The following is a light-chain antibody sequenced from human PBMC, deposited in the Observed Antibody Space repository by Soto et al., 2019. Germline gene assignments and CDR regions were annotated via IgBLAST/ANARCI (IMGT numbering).Light chain of an antibody. J-gene: IGLJ1*01. V-gene: IGLV2-14*01. CDR1: SSDVGGYNY. CDR2: AVT. CDR3: SSYTSSSTL. Sequence: QSALTQPASVSGSPGQSITISCTGTSSDVGGYNYVSWYQQHPGKAPELMIYAVTDRPSGVSSRFSGSKSGNTASLTISGLQAEDEADYYCSSYTSSSTLFGTGTKVTVL.